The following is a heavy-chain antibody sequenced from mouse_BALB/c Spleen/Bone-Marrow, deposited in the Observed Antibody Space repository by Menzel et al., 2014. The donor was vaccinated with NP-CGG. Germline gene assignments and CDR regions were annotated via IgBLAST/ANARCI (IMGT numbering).Heavy chain of an antibody. J-gene: IGHJ4*01. V-gene: IGHV1S127*01. Sequence: VQLQQSGPELVRPGASVKMSCKASGYTFTSYWMHWVKRRPGQGLEWIGMIDPSNSETRLNQKFKDKATLNVDKSSNTAYMQLSSLTSEDSAVHYCARNYRYPRPYAMDYWGQGTSVTVSS. CDR3: ARNYRYPRPYAMDY. D-gene: IGHD2-14*01. CDR1: GYTFTSYW. CDR2: IDPSNSET.